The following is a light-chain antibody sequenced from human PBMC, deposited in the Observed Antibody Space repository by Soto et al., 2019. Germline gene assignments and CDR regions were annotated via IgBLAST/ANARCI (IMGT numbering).Light chain of an antibody. J-gene: IGLJ3*02. V-gene: IGLV2-11*01. CDR3: CSYAGKYTWV. CDR1: SSDVGGYNS. Sequence: QSALTQPRSVSGSPGQSVTISCTGTSSDVGGYNSVSWYQQHPGKAPKLMIYDVSRRPSGVPDRFSGSKSGNTASLTISGLQAEDEADYYCCSYAGKYTWVFGGGTKLTVL. CDR2: DVS.